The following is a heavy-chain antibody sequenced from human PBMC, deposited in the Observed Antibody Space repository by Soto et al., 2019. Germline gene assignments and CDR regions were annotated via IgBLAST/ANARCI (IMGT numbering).Heavy chain of an antibody. D-gene: IGHD6-19*01. J-gene: IGHJ5*02. CDR1: GYTFTSYG. CDR3: ARDPPYSGGWYAGFDP. Sequence: QVQLVQSGAEVKKPGASVKVSCKASGYTFTSYGISWVRQAPGQGLEWMGWISAYNGNTNYAQKLQGRVTMTTDTXTXXAYMERRSLRSDDTAVYYCARDPPYSGGWYAGFDPWGQGTLVTVSS. V-gene: IGHV1-18*01. CDR2: ISAYNGNT.